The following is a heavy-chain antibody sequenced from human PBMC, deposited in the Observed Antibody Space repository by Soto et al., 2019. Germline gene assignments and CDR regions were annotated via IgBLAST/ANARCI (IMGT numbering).Heavy chain of an antibody. Sequence: WETLSLTCTVSAASFSKYYWTWIRQPPGKGLEWIGYIYFNGNTKYNPSLEGRLTISIDTSKKEVSLKLTSVTAADAAVYYCASVTFGGIVLAHWGQGTQVTVSS. CDR1: AASFSKYY. CDR2: IYFNGNT. J-gene: IGHJ4*02. CDR3: ASVTFGGIVLAH. D-gene: IGHD3-16*01. V-gene: IGHV4-59*01.